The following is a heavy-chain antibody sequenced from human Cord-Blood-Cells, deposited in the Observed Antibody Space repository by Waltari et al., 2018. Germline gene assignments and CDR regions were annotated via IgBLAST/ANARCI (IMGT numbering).Heavy chain of an antibody. D-gene: IGHD3-22*01. V-gene: IGHV1-18*04. CDR3: ARVDSSGYYYYYYYYMDV. Sequence: QVQLVQSGAEVKKPGASVKVSCKASGYTFTSYGISLVRPAPGQGLEWMGWISAYNGNTNYAQKLQGRVTMTTDTSTSTAYMELRSLRSDDTAVYYCARVDSSGYYYYYYYYMDVWGKGTTVTVSS. J-gene: IGHJ6*03. CDR1: GYTFTSYG. CDR2: ISAYNGNT.